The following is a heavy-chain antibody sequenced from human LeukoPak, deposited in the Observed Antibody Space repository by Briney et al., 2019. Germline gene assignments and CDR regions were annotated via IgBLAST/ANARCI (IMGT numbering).Heavy chain of an antibody. CDR1: GFTLSSYN. V-gene: IGHV3-48*01. CDR3: AVMAVIIVDAVDI. D-gene: IGHD5-24*01. J-gene: IGHJ3*02. CDR2: INTRSSTI. Sequence: AGGSLRLSCTASGFTLSSYNMHWVRQAPGKGLEWVAYINTRSSTIYYADSVKGRFSVSRDNAKSSLFLEMNSPRAEDTAVYYCAVMAVIIVDAVDIWGQGTMVTVSS.